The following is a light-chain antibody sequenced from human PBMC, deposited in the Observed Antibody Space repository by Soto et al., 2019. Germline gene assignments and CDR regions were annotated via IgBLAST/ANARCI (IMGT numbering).Light chain of an antibody. Sequence: SYELTQPPSVSVAPGMTARITCGGNNIGSKSVHWYQQKPGQAPVLVIYYDSDRPSGIPERFSGSNSGNTATLTISRVEAGDEADYYCQVWDSSSDDVVFGGGTKLTVL. J-gene: IGLJ2*01. CDR1: NIGSKS. CDR3: QVWDSSSDDVV. CDR2: YDS. V-gene: IGLV3-21*04.